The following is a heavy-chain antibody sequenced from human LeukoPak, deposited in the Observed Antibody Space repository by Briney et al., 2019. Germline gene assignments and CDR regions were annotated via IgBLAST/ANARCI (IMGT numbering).Heavy chain of an antibody. Sequence: GGSLRLSCAASGFTFSSYAMHWVRQGPGKGLEWVAVISYDGSNKYYADSVKGRFTISRDNSKNTLYLQMNSLRAEDTAVYYCAKLPAGFDILTPAIDYWGQGTLVTVSS. CDR1: GFTFSSYA. V-gene: IGHV3-30-3*02. D-gene: IGHD3-9*01. J-gene: IGHJ4*02. CDR3: AKLPAGFDILTPAIDY. CDR2: ISYDGSNK.